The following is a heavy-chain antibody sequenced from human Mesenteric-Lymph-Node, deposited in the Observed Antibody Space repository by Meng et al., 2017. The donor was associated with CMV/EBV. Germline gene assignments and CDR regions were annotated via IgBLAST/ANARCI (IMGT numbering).Heavy chain of an antibody. CDR2: ISWQSVST. D-gene: IGHD3-10*01. Sequence: GGSLRLSCAASGFTFDDYAMHWDRQAPGKGLEWVAGISWQSVSTGYADSVKGRFTISRDNAKNSLYLQMNSLRPEDTALYYCAKDGSANYYASGRFDYWGQGMLVTVSS. CDR1: GFTFDDYA. V-gene: IGHV3-9*01. J-gene: IGHJ4*02. CDR3: AKDGSANYYASGRFDY.